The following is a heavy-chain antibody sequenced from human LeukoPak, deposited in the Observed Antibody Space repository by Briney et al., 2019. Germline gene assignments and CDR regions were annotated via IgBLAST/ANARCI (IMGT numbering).Heavy chain of an antibody. CDR3: ASRMYYYYGMDV. CDR2: IDHREST. Sequence: SETLSLTCAVYGGSFSDYYWSWIRQPPGKGLEWIGEIDHRESTTYNPSLKSRVTISVDTSKNQFSLKLNSVTAADTAVYYCASRMYYYYGMDVWGQGTTVIVSS. CDR1: GGSFSDYY. V-gene: IGHV4-34*01. J-gene: IGHJ6*02.